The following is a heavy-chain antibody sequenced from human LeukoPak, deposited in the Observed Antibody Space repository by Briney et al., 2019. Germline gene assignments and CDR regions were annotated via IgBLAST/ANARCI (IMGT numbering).Heavy chain of an antibody. CDR1: GFTFSSYA. CDR3: ARVYQQLVRFDY. V-gene: IGHV3-30*04. Sequence: PGGSLRLSCAASGFTFSSYAMHWVRQAPGKGLEWVAVISYDGSSKYYADSVKGRFTISRDNSKNTLYLQMNSLRAEDTAVYYCARVYQQLVRFDYWGQGTLVTVSS. CDR2: ISYDGSSK. D-gene: IGHD6-6*01. J-gene: IGHJ4*02.